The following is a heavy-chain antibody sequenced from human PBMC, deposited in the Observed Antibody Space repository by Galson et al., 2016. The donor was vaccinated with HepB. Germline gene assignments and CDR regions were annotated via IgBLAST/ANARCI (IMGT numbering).Heavy chain of an antibody. CDR2: IYRDGRT. CDR3: ARVGGYDGYYFDF. J-gene: IGHJ4*02. V-gene: IGHV3-53*01. CDR1: GITVSDTY. D-gene: IGHD5-12*01. Sequence: SLRLSCAVSGITVSDTYMSWVRQAPGKGLEWVSVIYRDGRTYHGDSVKGRFSISRDISKNTLYLQMNSLGADDTAVYYCARVGGYDGYYFDFLGQGALVTVSS.